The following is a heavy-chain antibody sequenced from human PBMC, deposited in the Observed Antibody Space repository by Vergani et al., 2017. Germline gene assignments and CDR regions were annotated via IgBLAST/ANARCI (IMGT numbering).Heavy chain of an antibody. J-gene: IGHJ3*02. CDR3: ARASFVQSITMVRGGERDDAFDI. V-gene: IGHV3-21*01. CDR2: ISSSSSYI. Sequence: EVQLVESGGGLVKPGGSLRLSCAASGFTFSSYSMNWVRQAPGKGLEWVSSISSSSSYIYYADSVKGRFTISRDNAKNSLYLQMNSLRAEDTAVYYCARASFVQSITMVRGGERDDAFDIWGQGTMVTVSS. D-gene: IGHD3-10*01. CDR1: GFTFSSYS.